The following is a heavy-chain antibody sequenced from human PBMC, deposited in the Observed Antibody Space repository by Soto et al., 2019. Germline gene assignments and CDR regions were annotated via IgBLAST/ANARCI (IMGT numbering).Heavy chain of an antibody. CDR3: ARRNNQGLVDF. Sequence: PXESLALTGPVSGDSVSRGPHYWSWIRQPPGRRLEWLGYVYGIQTTNTNPSLAGRVTISKDPSKNQFSLRLTSVTAADTAVYCCARRNNQGLVDFWGRGTLVTV. D-gene: IGHD2-21*01. V-gene: IGHV4-61*01. CDR1: GDSVSRGPHY. J-gene: IGHJ4*02. CDR2: VYGIQTT.